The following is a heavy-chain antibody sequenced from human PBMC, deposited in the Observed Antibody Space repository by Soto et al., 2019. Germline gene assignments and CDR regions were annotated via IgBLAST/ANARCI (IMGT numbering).Heavy chain of an antibody. D-gene: IGHD5-12*01. CDR1: GDSVSSGSYY. V-gene: IGHV4-61*01. J-gene: IGHJ4*02. CDR2: IYYSGST. CDR3: GTTAWQQAFHY. Sequence: SETLSLTCTVSGDSVSSGSYYWNWIRQPPGKGLEWIGYIYYSGSTIYNPSLKSRVIISVDTSKNQFSLRLSSVTAADTAVYYCGTTAWQQAFHYRGQGTLVTVSS.